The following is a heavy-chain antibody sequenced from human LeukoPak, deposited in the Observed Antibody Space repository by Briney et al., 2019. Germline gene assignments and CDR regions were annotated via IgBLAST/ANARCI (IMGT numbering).Heavy chain of an antibody. Sequence: LSGGSLRLSCAASGFTFSSYAMSWVRQAPGKGLEWVSAISGSGGSTYYADSVKGRFTISRDNSKNTLYLQMNSLRAADTAVYYCAKSSITMVRGVVNDAFDIWGQGTMVTVSS. D-gene: IGHD3-10*01. CDR2: ISGSGGST. J-gene: IGHJ3*02. CDR1: GFTFSSYA. V-gene: IGHV3-23*01. CDR3: AKSSITMVRGVVNDAFDI.